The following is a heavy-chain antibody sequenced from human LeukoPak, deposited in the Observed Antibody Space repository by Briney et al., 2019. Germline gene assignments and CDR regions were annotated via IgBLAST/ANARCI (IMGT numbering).Heavy chain of an antibody. CDR2: IHTSGST. Sequence: PSETLSLTCTVSGGSISSYYWSWIRQPAGKGLEWIGRIHTSGSTNYNPSLKSRVTMSVDTSKNQFSLKLSSVTAADTAVYYCARHNSAGISDAFDIWGQGTMVTVSS. CDR3: ARHNSAGISDAFDI. V-gene: IGHV4-4*07. J-gene: IGHJ3*02. CDR1: GGSISSYY. D-gene: IGHD6-13*01.